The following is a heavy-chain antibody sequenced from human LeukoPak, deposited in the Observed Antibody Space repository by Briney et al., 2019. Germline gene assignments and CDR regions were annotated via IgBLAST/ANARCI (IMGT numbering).Heavy chain of an antibody. CDR3: AREIGSAARGR. Sequence: GGSLRLSCAASGFSFSGYWMSRVRQAPGKGLEWVANIKQDGSEKYYVDSVKGRFTISRDNAKNSVYLQMESLRAEDTAMYYCAREIGSAARGRWGQGTLVIVS. CDR1: GFSFSGYW. V-gene: IGHV3-7*05. J-gene: IGHJ4*02. D-gene: IGHD6-13*01. CDR2: IKQDGSEK.